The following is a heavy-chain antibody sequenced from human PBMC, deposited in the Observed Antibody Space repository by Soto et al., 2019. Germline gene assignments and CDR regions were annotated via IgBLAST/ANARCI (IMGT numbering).Heavy chain of an antibody. CDR1: GFTFSSYA. J-gene: IGHJ3*02. CDR2: ISGSGGST. Sequence: GGSLRLSCAASGFTFSSYAMSWVRQAPGKGLEWVSAISGSGGSTYYADSVKGRFTISRDNSKNTLYLQMNSLRAEDTAVYYFAKDQIPDIVVVVAARPDAFDIWGQGTMVTVSS. D-gene: IGHD2-15*01. CDR3: AKDQIPDIVVVVAARPDAFDI. V-gene: IGHV3-23*01.